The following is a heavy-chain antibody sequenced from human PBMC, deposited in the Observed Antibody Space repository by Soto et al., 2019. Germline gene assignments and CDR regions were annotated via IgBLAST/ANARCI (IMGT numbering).Heavy chain of an antibody. J-gene: IGHJ3*02. CDR3: ARIGASEDAFDN. CDR2: ISGSGSTI. Sequence: QVQLVESGGGLVQPGGSLRLSCAASGFTFSDYYMSWIRQAPGKGLQWVAYISGSGSTIYYADSVKGRFTISRDNAKKSLYLRMNSLTAEDTAVYFCARIGASEDAFDNWGQGTLATVSS. D-gene: IGHD6-6*01. CDR1: GFTFSDYY. V-gene: IGHV3-11*01.